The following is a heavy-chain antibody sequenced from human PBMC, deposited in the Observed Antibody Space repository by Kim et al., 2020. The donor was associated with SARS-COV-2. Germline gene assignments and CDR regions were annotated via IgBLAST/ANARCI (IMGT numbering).Heavy chain of an antibody. Sequence: GGSLRLSCAASGFSFSNYGMHWVRQAPGKGLEWVAFISYDGSKKHYLDSVKGRFTISRDNSKNTLYLQMNSLTAEDTAVYYCAKQGCIFGLITYYGLDLWGQGPTL. CDR3: AKQGCIFGLITYYGLDL. V-gene: IGHV3-30*18. J-gene: IGHJ6*02. CDR1: GFSFSNYG. CDR2: ISYDGSKK. D-gene: IGHD3-16*01.